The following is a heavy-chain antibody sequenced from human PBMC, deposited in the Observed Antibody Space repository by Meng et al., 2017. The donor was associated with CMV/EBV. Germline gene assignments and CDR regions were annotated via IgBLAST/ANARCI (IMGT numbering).Heavy chain of an antibody. CDR2: IRYDGSNK. J-gene: IGHJ5*02. V-gene: IGHV3-30*02. CDR3: ARDRVTAAAGVGWFDP. CDR1: GFTFSSYG. D-gene: IGHD6-13*01. Sequence: LSLTCAASGFTFSSYGMHWVRQAPGKGLEWVAFIRYDGSNKYYADSVKGRFTISRDNSKNTLYLQMNSLRAEDTAVYYCARDRVTAAAGVGWFDPWGQGTLVTVSS.